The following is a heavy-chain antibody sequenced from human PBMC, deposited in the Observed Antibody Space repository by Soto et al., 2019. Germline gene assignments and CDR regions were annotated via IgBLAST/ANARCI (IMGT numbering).Heavy chain of an antibody. D-gene: IGHD3-10*01. V-gene: IGHV4-39*01. CDR1: GGSISSSSYY. J-gene: IGHJ6*02. CDR3: ARRVQYYGMDV. Sequence: SETLSLTCTVSGGSISSSSYYWGWIRQPPGKGLEWIGSIYYSGSTYYNPSLKSRVTISVDTSKNQFSLKLSSATAADTAVYYCARRVQYYGMDVWGQGTTVTVSS. CDR2: IYYSGST.